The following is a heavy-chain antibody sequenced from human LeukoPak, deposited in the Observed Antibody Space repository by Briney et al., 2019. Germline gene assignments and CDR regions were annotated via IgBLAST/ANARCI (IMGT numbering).Heavy chain of an antibody. D-gene: IGHD2-15*01. CDR3: ARGCGGGSCYYRPLGERLDY. V-gene: IGHV3-30*03. CDR1: GFTFSSYG. J-gene: IGHJ4*02. CDR2: ISYDGSNK. Sequence: PGGSLRLSCAASGFTFSSYGMHWVRQAPGKGLEWVAVISYDGSNKYYADSVKGRFTISRDNSKNTLYLQMNSLRAEDTAVYYCARGCGGGSCYYRPLGERLDYWGQGTLVTVSS.